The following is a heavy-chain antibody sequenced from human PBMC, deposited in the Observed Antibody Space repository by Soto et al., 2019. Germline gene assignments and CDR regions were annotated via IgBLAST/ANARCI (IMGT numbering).Heavy chain of an antibody. CDR3: VKDANVGELGY. CDR1: GFTFTSSA. CDR2: IVVGSGNT. J-gene: IGHJ4*02. Sequence: SVKVSCKASGFTFTSSAMQWVRQARGQRLEWIGWIVVGSGNTNYAQKFQERVTITRDMSTSTAYMELSSLRAEDTAIYYCVKDANVGELGYWGQGTLVTVSS. D-gene: IGHD3-16*01. V-gene: IGHV1-58*02.